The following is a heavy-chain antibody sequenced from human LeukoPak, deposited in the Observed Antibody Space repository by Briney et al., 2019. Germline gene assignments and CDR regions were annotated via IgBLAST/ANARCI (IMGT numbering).Heavy chain of an antibody. CDR3: ASLYCSRTSCYFLDP. CDR2: VYHTGSS. Sequence: SETLSLTCSVSGDSIRSSYWSWIRQPPGKGLEWIGYVYHTGSSYYNPSLKSRATTSIDMSKNQFSLQLTSMTAADTAVYYCASLYCSRTSCYFLDPWGQGTLVIVSS. CDR1: GDSIRSSY. D-gene: IGHD2-2*01. V-gene: IGHV4-59*01. J-gene: IGHJ5*02.